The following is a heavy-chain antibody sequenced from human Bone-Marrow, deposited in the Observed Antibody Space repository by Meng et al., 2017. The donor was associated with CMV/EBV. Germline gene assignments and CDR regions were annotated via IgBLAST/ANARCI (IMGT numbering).Heavy chain of an antibody. CDR3: ARSGSYWDAFDI. CDR2: IYYSGST. V-gene: IGHV4-59*01. Sequence: SEPLSLTCTVSGGSISSYYWSWIRQPPGKGLEWIGYIYYSGSTNYNPSLKSRVTISVDTSKNQFSLKLSSVTAADPAVYYCARSGSYWDAFDIWGQGTMVTVSS. D-gene: IGHD1-26*01. J-gene: IGHJ3*02. CDR1: GGSISSYY.